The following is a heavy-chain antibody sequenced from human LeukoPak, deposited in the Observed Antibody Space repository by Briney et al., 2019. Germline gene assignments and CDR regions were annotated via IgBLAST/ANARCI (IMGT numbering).Heavy chain of an antibody. CDR3: AKGLLTGINWYFDL. CDR1: GYTFTGYY. J-gene: IGHJ2*01. D-gene: IGHD7-27*01. Sequence: VASVKVSCKASGYTFTGYYIHWVRQAPGQGLEWMGWINPHSGGTHYAQKCQGRVTMTTDTSISTAYMEVSSLRSDDTAVYYCAKGLLTGINWYFDLWGRGTLVTVSS. CDR2: INPHSGGT. V-gene: IGHV1-2*02.